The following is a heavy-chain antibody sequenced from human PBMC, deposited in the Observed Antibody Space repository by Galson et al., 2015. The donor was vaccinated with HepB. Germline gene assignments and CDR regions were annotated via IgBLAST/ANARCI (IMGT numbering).Heavy chain of an antibody. J-gene: IGHJ3*02. D-gene: IGHD1-26*01. CDR2: ISYDGSNK. Sequence: SLRLSCAASGFTFSSYGMHWVRQAPGKGLEWVAVISYDGSNKYYADSVKGRFTISRDNSKNTLYLQMNSLRAEDTAVYYCAKEFGIVGGGAFDIWGQGTMVTVSS. V-gene: IGHV3-30*18. CDR1: GFTFSSYG. CDR3: AKEFGIVGGGAFDI.